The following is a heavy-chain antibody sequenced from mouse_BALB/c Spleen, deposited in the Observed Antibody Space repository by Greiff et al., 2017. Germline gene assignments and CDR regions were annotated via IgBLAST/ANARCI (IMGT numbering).Heavy chain of an antibody. V-gene: IGHV5-12-2*01. CDR2: ISNGGGST. D-gene: IGHD1-1*01. CDR1: GFTFSSYT. J-gene: IGHJ3*01. Sequence: EVHLVESGGGLVQPGGSLKLSCAASGFTFSSYTMSWVRQTPEKRLEWVAYISNGGGSTYYPDTVKGRFTISRDNAKNTLYLQMSSLKSEDTAMYYCARHYYGSSPWFAYWGQGTLVTVSA. CDR3: ARHYYGSSPWFAY.